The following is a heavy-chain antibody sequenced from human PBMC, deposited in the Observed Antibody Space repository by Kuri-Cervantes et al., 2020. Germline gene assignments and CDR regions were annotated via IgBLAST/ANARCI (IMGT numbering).Heavy chain of an antibody. Sequence: SGPTLVKPTETLTLTCTVSGFSLSNARMGVSWIRQPPGKALEWLAHIFSNDEKSYSTSLKSRLTISKDTSKSQVVLTMTNMDPVDTATYYCAHIPNYDSSAQMDYWGQETLVTVSS. D-gene: IGHD3-22*01. CDR3: AHIPNYDSSAQMDY. V-gene: IGHV2-26*01. CDR1: GFSLSNARMG. J-gene: IGHJ4*02. CDR2: IFSNDEK.